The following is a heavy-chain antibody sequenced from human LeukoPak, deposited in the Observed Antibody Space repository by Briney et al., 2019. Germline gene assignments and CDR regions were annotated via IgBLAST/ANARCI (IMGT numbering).Heavy chain of an antibody. CDR2: VFNNGSNQ. CDR1: KFTFSHYG. Sequence: GRSLRLSCAASKFTFSHYGMHRVRQAPGKGLEWVAVVFNNGSNQYYADSVKGRFTVSRDNSQNMLYLQMNSLRPEDTAVYYCAKDAERGCDYSNSLQKWGQGTLVTVSS. V-gene: IGHV3-33*03. D-gene: IGHD4-11*01. CDR3: AKDAERGCDYSNSLQK. J-gene: IGHJ4*02.